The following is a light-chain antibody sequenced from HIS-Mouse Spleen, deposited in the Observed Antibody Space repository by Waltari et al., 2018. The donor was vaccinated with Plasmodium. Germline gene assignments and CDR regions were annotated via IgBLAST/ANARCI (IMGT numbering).Light chain of an antibody. V-gene: IGLV3-27*01. J-gene: IGLJ3*02. CDR2: KDR. CDR3: YSAADNNRV. Sequence: SYELTQPSSVSVSPGQTARITCSGDVLAKKYARWFQQKPGQAPVLVIYKDRGRPSGSPERFSVSSSGTTVTLTISGAQVEDEADYYCYSAADNNRVFGGGTKLTVL. CDR1: VLAKKY.